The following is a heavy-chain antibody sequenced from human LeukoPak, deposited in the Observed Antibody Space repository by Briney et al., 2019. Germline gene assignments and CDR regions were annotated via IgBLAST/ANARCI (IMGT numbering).Heavy chain of an antibody. CDR2: FDPEDGET. J-gene: IGHJ4*02. D-gene: IGHD3-9*01. Sequence: VASVKVSCKVSGYILTELSMHWVRQAPGKGLEWMGGFDPEDGETIYAQKFQGRVTMFEDTSTDTAYMELSSLRSEDTAVYYGSTPSFDSLLYCFGCWGQGTLVTVSS. V-gene: IGHV1-24*01. CDR3: STPSFDSLLYCFGC. CDR1: GYILTELS.